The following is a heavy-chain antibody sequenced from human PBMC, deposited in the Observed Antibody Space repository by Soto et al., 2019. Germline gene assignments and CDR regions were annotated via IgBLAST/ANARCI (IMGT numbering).Heavy chain of an antibody. V-gene: IGHV5-51*01. D-gene: IGHD3-22*01. CDR3: ARQIYYDSSGPKTPSDAFDI. J-gene: IGHJ3*02. CDR1: GYSFTSYW. Sequence: GESLKISCKGSGYSFTSYWIGWVRQMPGKGLEWMGIIYPGDSDTRYSPSFQGQVTISADKSISTAYLQWSSLKASDTAMYYCARQIYYDSSGPKTPSDAFDIWGQGTTVTVSS. CDR2: IYPGDSDT.